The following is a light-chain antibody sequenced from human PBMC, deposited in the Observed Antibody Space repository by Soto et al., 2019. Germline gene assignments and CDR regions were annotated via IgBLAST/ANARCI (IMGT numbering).Light chain of an antibody. CDR2: AAS. J-gene: IGKJ3*01. CDR1: QSIRSF. CDR3: QQSYSSPLT. V-gene: IGKV1-39*01. Sequence: EIQMTQSPSSLSASVGDRVTLTCRASQSIRSFLNWYQQKPGKAPKLLIYAASSLQSGVPSRFSGSGSGTDFTLTISSLQPEDFATYYCQQSYSSPLTFGPGTTV.